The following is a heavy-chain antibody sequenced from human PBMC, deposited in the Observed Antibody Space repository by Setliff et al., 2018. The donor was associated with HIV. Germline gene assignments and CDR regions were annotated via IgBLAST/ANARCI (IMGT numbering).Heavy chain of an antibody. CDR3: VRVVTFFSTGPHFDP. CDR1: GFTFSDYY. J-gene: IGHJ5*02. V-gene: IGHV3-11*04. D-gene: IGHD2-21*02. CDR2: ISSSGTNI. Sequence: GGSLRLSCAASGFTFSDYYMSWIRQAPGKGLEWVSYISSSGTNIYYVDSVKGRFTISRDNAKNSLYLQMNSLRAEDTGVYYCVRVVTFFSTGPHFDPWGQGTLVTVSS.